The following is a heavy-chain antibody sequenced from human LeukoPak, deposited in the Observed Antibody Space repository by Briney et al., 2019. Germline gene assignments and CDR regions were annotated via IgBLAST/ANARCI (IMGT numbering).Heavy chain of an antibody. Sequence: PGRSLRLSCAASGFTFSSYGMHWVRQAPGKGLEGVAVIWYDGSSKYYADSVKGRFTISRDNSKNTLYLQMNSLRAEDTAVYYCAKAEYGSGTLDAFDIWGQGTMVTVSS. D-gene: IGHD3-10*01. V-gene: IGHV3-33*06. CDR2: IWYDGSSK. CDR3: AKAEYGSGTLDAFDI. CDR1: GFTFSSYG. J-gene: IGHJ3*02.